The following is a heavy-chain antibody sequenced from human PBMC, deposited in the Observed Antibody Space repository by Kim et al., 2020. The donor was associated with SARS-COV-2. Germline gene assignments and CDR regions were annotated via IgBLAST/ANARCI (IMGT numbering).Heavy chain of an antibody. Sequence: GGSLRLSCAASGLNFDSSAMNWVRQAPGKGLEWVAVNSYDGRNKDYADSVKGRFNISRDNAKSTLYLQMNSLRVEDTAEYYCARGNYHESVSLCDYYNGMDVWGQGTTVTVS. CDR2: NSYDGRNK. CDR3: ARGNYHESVSLCDYYNGMDV. V-gene: IGHV3-30-3*01. CDR1: GLNFDSSA. J-gene: IGHJ6*02. D-gene: IGHD3-10*01.